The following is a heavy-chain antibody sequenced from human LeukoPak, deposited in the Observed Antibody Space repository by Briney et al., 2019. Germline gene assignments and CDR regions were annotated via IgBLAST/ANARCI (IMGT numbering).Heavy chain of an antibody. D-gene: IGHD3-10*01. CDR2: INPNSGGT. CDR3: ARLYYYGSGSYYNPYYFDY. Sequence: GASVKVSCKASGYTFTGYYMHWVRQAPGQGLEWMGWINPNSGGTNYAQKFQGRVTMTRDTSISTAYMELSRLRSDDTAVYYCARLYYYGSGSYYNPYYFDYWGQGTLVTVSS. CDR1: GYTFTGYY. V-gene: IGHV1-2*02. J-gene: IGHJ4*02.